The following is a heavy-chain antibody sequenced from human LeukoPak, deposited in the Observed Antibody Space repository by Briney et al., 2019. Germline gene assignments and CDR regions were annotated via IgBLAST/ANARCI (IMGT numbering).Heavy chain of an antibody. V-gene: IGHV4-59*01. J-gene: IGHJ6*02. CDR2: IYYSGST. CDR1: GGSISSYY. D-gene: IGHD6-13*01. Sequence: SGTLSLTCTVSGGSISSYYWSWIQQPPGKGLEWIGYIYYSGSTNYNPSLKSRVTISVDTSKNQFSLKLSSVTAADTAVYYCARDRSRRSSWNNYYYYGMDVWGQGTTVTVSS. CDR3: ARDRSRRSSWNNYYYYGMDV.